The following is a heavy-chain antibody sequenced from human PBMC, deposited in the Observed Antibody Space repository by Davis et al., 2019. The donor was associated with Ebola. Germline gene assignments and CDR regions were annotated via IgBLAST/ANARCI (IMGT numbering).Heavy chain of an antibody. CDR1: GASISSGSHY. D-gene: IGHD3-9*01. V-gene: IGHV4-39*07. Sequence: MPSETLSLTCTVSGASISSGSHYWAWIRQSPGKGLEWIGSIFHSGSTYYNPSLKSRVTISVDTSENRVSLRLTSVTPADTAIYYCARLDWRGLNGMDVWGQGTTVTVSS. CDR2: IFHSGST. CDR3: ARLDWRGLNGMDV. J-gene: IGHJ6*02.